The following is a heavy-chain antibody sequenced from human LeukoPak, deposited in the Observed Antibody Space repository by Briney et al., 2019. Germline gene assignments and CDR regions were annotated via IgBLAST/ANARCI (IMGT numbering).Heavy chain of an antibody. CDR1: GFTFTNYW. V-gene: IGHV3-7*01. D-gene: IGHD3-3*01. J-gene: IGHJ4*02. Sequence: GGSRRLSCAAYGFTFTNYWLTWVRQAPGKGLEWVANINQDGGTEYYVDSMKGRFTISRDNAKNLVYLQINSLRAEDTAVYFCARHTLWRFDYWGQGAPVTVSS. CDR2: INQDGGTE. CDR3: ARHTLWRFDY.